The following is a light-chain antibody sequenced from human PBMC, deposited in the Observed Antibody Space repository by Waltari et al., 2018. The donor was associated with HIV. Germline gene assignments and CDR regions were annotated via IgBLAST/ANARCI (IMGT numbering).Light chain of an antibody. V-gene: IGLV1-44*01. J-gene: IGLJ1*01. Sequence: QSVLTQPPSASGTPGQRVTISCSGSTSNIRRSTVNWYQQLPGTAPKLLIYSNYQGPSGVPDPFAGSKAGTSAALAISGLQSEDEANYYCAAWDDSLNGQVFGTGTKVTVL. CDR1: TSNIRRST. CDR2: SNY. CDR3: AAWDDSLNGQV.